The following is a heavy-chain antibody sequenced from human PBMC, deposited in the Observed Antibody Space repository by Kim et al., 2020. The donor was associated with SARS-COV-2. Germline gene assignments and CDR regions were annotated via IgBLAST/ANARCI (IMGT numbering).Heavy chain of an antibody. CDR1: GYTFTSYY. CDR2: INPSGGST. V-gene: IGHV1-46*01. Sequence: ASVKVSCKASGYTFTSYYMHWVRQAPGQGLEWMGIINPSGGSTSYAQKFQGRVTMTRDTSTSTVYMELSSLRSEDTAVYYCAREVRWGYYYDSSGYYYNPGYYGMDVWGQGTTVTVSS. D-gene: IGHD3-22*01. CDR3: AREVRWGYYYDSSGYYYNPGYYGMDV. J-gene: IGHJ6*02.